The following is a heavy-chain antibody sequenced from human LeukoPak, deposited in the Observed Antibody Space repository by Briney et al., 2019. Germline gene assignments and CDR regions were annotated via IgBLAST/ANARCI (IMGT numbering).Heavy chain of an antibody. CDR1: GFTFSSYA. V-gene: IGHV3-23*01. D-gene: IGHD6-13*01. J-gene: IGHJ4*02. CDR2: ISGSGGST. CDR3: AKDWRQLVLEDDY. Sequence: GGSLRLSCAASGFTFSSYAMSWVRQAPGKGLEWVSAISGSGGSTYYADSVKGRFTISRDDSKNTLYLQMNSLRAEDTAVYYCAKDWRQLVLEDDYWGQGTLVTVSS.